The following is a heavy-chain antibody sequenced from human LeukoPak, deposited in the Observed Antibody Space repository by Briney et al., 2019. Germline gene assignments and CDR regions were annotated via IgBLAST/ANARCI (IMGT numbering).Heavy chain of an antibody. D-gene: IGHD1-14*01. CDR1: GFTVSNNY. V-gene: IGHV3-53*01. CDR3: VRKNQGFNAAFDI. CDR2: TYSDGNT. J-gene: IGHJ3*02. Sequence: GGSLRLSCAASGFTVSNNYMSWVRQAPGKGLEWVSITYSDGNTNYAVSVKGRFTISRDTSQNTLSLQMNSLRAEDTAVYYCVRKNQGFNAAFDIWGQGTVVTVSS.